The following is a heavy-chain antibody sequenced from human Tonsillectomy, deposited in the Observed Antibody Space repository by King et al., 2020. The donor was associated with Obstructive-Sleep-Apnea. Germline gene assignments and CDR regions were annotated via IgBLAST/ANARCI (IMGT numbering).Heavy chain of an antibody. CDR1: GGSISGSDNY. J-gene: IGHJ4*02. Sequence: QLQESGPGLVKPSETLSLNCTVSGGSISGSDNYWGWSRQPPGKGLEWIGGVFFSWSTHYNPSLKSRVTISVDTSKNQFSLKLNSLTAADTAVYYCARDRPGYTSTWLYYFDFWGQGTLVTVSS. V-gene: IGHV4-39*07. D-gene: IGHD6-13*01. CDR2: VFFSWST. CDR3: ARDRPGYTSTWLYYFDF.